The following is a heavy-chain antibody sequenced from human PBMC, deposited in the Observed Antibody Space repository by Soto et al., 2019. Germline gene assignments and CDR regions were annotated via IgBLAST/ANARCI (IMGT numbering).Heavy chain of an antibody. Sequence: GGSLRLSCAASGFSFSDSEMNWVRQTPGKGLEWLSYISSSGGTIKYADSVKGRFTISRDNAKNSLYLQMHSLRADDTAVYYCARDAFEIYYKFGLDVWGQGTPVTVSS. V-gene: IGHV3-48*03. J-gene: IGHJ6*02. D-gene: IGHD3-10*01. CDR1: GFSFSDSE. CDR3: ARDAFEIYYKFGLDV. CDR2: ISSSGGTI.